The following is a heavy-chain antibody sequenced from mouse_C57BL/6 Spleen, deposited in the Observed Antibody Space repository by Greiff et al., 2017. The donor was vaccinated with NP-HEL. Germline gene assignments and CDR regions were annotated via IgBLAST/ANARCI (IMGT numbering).Heavy chain of an antibody. J-gene: IGHJ3*01. CDR3: TTGDYGSSYGFAY. CDR2: IDPENGDT. D-gene: IGHD1-1*01. V-gene: IGHV14-4*01. CDR1: GFNIKDDY. Sequence: VQLKESGAELVRPGASVKLSCTASGFNIKDDYMHWVKQRPEQGLEWIGWIDPENGDTEYASKFQGKATITADTSSNTAYLQLSSLTSEDTAVYYCTTGDYGSSYGFAYWGQGTLVTVSA.